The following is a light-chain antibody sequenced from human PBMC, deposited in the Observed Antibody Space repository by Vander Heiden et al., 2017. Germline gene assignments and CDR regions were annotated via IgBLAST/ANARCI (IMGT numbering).Light chain of an antibody. V-gene: IGKV2-28*01. CDR2: LGS. CDR3: KQSLQTPKT. Sequence: DIVMTQSPLSLPVTPGEPASISCRSSQSLLHSNGYNYLDWYLQKPGQSPQLLIYLGSNRASGVSDRFSGSGSGTDFTLKISRVEAEDVGVYYCKQSLQTPKTFGQGTKVXIK. CDR1: QSLLHSNGYNY. J-gene: IGKJ1*01.